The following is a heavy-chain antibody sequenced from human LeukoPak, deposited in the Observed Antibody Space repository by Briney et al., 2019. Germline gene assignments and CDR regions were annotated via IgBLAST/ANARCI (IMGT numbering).Heavy chain of an antibody. CDR2: IIPIFGTA. V-gene: IGHV1-69*13. CDR1: GGIFSSYA. J-gene: IGHJ5*02. D-gene: IGHD3-22*01. Sequence: GASVKVSCKASGGIFSSYAISGVRQAPGQGLEWMGGIIPIFGTANYAQKFQGRVTITADESTSTAYTELSSLRSEDTAVYYCASNYYYDSSGYLDWFDPWGQGTLVTVSS. CDR3: ASNYYYDSSGYLDWFDP.